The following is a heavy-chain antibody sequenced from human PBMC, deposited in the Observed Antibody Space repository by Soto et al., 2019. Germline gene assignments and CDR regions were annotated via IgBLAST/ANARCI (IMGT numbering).Heavy chain of an antibody. CDR2: ISSSGSTI. Sequence: PGGSLRLSCAASGFTFSSYEMNWVRQAPGKGLEWVSYISSSGSTIYYADSVKGRFTISRDNAKNSLYLQVNSLRAEDTAVYYCARSKVVPAAIRGYYGMDVWGQGTTVTVSS. CDR3: ARSKVVPAAIRGYYGMDV. J-gene: IGHJ6*02. CDR1: GFTFSSYE. D-gene: IGHD2-2*02. V-gene: IGHV3-48*03.